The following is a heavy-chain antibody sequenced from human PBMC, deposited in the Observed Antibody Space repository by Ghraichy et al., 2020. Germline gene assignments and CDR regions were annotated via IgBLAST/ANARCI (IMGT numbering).Heavy chain of an antibody. V-gene: IGHV2-5*02. Sequence: SGPTLVKPTQTFTLTGTFSRTSLFTAGVGVGWIRQPPKKALEWLALIYWDDDKRYNPSLRSRLTITKDASKNQVVLTMTNVDPVDTATYYCVHKGGGGGVYFDYWGQVSLVTVSS. CDR2: IYWDDDK. CDR1: RTSLFTAGVG. CDR3: VHKGGGGGVYFDY. D-gene: IGHD3-16*01. J-gene: IGHJ4*02.